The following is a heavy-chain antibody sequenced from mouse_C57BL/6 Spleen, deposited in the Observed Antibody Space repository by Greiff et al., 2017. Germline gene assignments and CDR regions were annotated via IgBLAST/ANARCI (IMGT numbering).Heavy chain of an antibody. V-gene: IGHV3-1*01. Sequence: DVKLVESGPGMVKPSQSLSLTCTVTGYSITSCYDWHWIRHFPGNKLEWMGYISYSGSTNYNPSLKSRISISHDTSKNHFFLKLNAVTTEDTATYYCARGVYFDYWGQGTTLTVSS. CDR2: ISYSGST. CDR3: ARGVYFDY. J-gene: IGHJ2*01. CDR1: GYSITSCYD.